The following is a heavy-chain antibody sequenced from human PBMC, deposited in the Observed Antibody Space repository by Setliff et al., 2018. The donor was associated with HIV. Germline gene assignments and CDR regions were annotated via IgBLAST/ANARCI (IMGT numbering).Heavy chain of an antibody. Sequence: WASVKVSCKSSAGSFSIFAINWVRQAPGHRPEWVGWINPQTGGTNFAQKFQGRITMTSDTSVNTVFIELSRLKSDDTALYYCARDLRNSNTLFGVLNFVFDLWGQGTLVTVS. J-gene: IGHJ4*02. CDR1: AGSFSIFA. CDR2: INPQTGGT. CDR3: ARDLRNSNTLFGVLNFVFDL. V-gene: IGHV1-2*02. D-gene: IGHD3-3*01.